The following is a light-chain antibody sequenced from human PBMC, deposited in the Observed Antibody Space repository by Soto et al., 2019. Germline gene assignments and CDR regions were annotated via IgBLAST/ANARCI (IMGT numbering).Light chain of an antibody. J-gene: IGKJ5*01. Sequence: IQLTQSPSFLSASVGDRVTITCRASQSIDTYLAWYQQKPGKAPKLLNYAASLLQSGVPSRFSGSGSGPECPLTLNCLRPEDCASYYGQKLNSFPFIFGQGTRLAIK. CDR2: AAS. V-gene: IGKV1-9*01. CDR3: QKLNSFPFI. CDR1: QSIDTY.